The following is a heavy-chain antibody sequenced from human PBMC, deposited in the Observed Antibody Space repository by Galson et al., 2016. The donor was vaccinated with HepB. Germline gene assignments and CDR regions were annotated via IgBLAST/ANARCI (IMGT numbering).Heavy chain of an antibody. V-gene: IGHV7-4-1*02. Sequence: SVKVSCKASGYTFSNYGINWVRQAPGQGLEWMGWINTSTGKATYAQGFTGRFVFSLDTSVHTAYLQISSLEAEDTAVYYCAKELLLASFWFDPWGRGTLVTFSS. CDR3: AKELLLASFWFDP. J-gene: IGHJ5*02. D-gene: IGHD1-26*01. CDR1: GYTFSNYG. CDR2: INTSTGKA.